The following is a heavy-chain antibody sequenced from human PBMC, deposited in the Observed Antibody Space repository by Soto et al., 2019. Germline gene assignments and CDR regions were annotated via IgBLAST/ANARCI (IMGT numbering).Heavy chain of an antibody. D-gene: IGHD2-15*01. J-gene: IGHJ6*03. CDR1: GGTFSSYT. CDR3: ARDQGAFRCYSFSRYSMDV. Sequence: QVQLVQSGAEVKKPGSSVKVSCKASGGTFSSYTISWVRQAPGQGLEGMGRIIPILGIANYAQKFQGRVTITADKSTSTAYMELSSLRSEDTAVYYCARDQGAFRCYSFSRYSMDVWGKGTTVTVSS. CDR2: IIPILGIA. V-gene: IGHV1-69*08.